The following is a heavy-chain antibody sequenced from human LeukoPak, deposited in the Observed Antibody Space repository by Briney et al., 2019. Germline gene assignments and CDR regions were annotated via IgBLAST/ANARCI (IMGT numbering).Heavy chain of an antibody. CDR1: GFIFSRYA. CDR3: AKMRGHSYHSYYMDA. J-gene: IGHJ6*03. CDR2: GGSGGST. Sequence: GGSLRLSCAASGFIFSRYAMSWVRQAPGKGLEWVSYGGSGGSTYYADSVKGRFTVSRDNSKSTLYLQMNSLTAEDTAVYYCAKMRGHSYHSYYMDAWGKGTTVTVSS. V-gene: IGHV3-23*01.